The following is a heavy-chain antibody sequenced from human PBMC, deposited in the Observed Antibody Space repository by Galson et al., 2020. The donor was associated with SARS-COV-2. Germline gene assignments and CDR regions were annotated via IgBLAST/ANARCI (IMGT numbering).Heavy chain of an antibody. CDR1: GGSVNTGRYY. J-gene: IGHJ4*02. CDR2: IYFSGVT. D-gene: IGHD3-16*01. CDR3: VTEGGTSQMIQPLI. V-gene: IGHV4-61*01. Sequence: SETLSLTCTVSGGSVNTGRYYWSWVRQPPGKGLEWIGYIYFSGVTNYNPSLKGRVTISIDTSRNQFSLKLTSVTSADTAVYYCVTEGGTSQMIQPLIWGQGTLVTVSS.